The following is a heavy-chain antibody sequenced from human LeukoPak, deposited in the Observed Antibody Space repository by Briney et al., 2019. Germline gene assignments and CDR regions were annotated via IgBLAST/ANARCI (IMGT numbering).Heavy chain of an antibody. Sequence: ASVKVSCKASGYTFTSYDINWVRQATGQGLEWMGWMNPNSGNTGYAQKFQGRVTMTRNTSISTAYMELSSLRYEDTAVYYCARGTIAVAGTDFDYWGQGTLVTVSS. CDR1: GYTFTSYD. V-gene: IGHV1-8*01. CDR3: ARGTIAVAGTDFDY. D-gene: IGHD6-19*01. CDR2: MNPNSGNT. J-gene: IGHJ4*02.